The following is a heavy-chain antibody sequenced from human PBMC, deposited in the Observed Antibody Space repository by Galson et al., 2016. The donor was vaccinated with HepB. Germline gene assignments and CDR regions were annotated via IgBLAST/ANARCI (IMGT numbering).Heavy chain of an antibody. V-gene: IGHV4-39*01. Sequence: LSLTCSVSGGSFNTTGYYWGWIRQPPGKGLEWIGSLYYSGGTYYNPSLKSRVTISLDTSRNQFSLKQSFVTAADTAVYYCARRTRGTYAYDYWGQGTLVTVST. CDR2: LYYSGGT. CDR3: ARRTRGTYAYDY. J-gene: IGHJ4*02. D-gene: IGHD3-16*01. CDR1: GGSFNTTGYY.